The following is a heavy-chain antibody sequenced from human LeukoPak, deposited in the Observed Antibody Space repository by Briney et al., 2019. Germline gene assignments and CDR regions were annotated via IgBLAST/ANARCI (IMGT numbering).Heavy chain of an antibody. V-gene: IGHV4-30-2*01. Sequence: SQTLSLTCAVSGGSISSGGYSWSWIRQPPGKGLEWIGYIYHSGSTYYNPSLKSRVTISVDRSKNQFSLKLSSVTAADTAVYYCASKIALSSWGQGTLVTVSS. D-gene: IGHD2-15*01. CDR2: IYHSGST. J-gene: IGHJ4*02. CDR3: ASKIALSS. CDR1: GGSISSGGYS.